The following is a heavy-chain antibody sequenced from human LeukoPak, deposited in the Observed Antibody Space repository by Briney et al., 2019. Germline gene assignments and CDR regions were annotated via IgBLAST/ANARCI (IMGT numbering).Heavy chain of an antibody. V-gene: IGHV3-48*01. CDR2: ISSSSSTI. CDR1: GGSISSSN. CDR3: ASNYFDSDGYYWGFDY. J-gene: IGHJ4*02. D-gene: IGHD3-22*01. Sequence: PSGTLSLTCAVSGGSISSSNWWSWVRQPPGKGLEWVSYISSSSSTIYYADSVKGRFTISRDNSKNTLYLQMNSLRAEDTAVYYCASNYFDSDGYYWGFDYWGQGTLVTVSS.